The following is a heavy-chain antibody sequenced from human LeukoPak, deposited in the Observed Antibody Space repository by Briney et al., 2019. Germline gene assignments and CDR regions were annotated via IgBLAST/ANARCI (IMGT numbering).Heavy chain of an antibody. CDR1: SASMTDYF. CDR2: IYSSGST. D-gene: IGHD5-24*01. V-gene: IGHV4-59*01. CDR3: ARPRGRNFDY. J-gene: IGHJ4*02. Sequence: SETLSLTCTVSSASMTDYFWRWIRQPPGKGLEWMGYIYSSGSTKYNPSLKSRVAISVDTSTNQSSLKLSSVTAADTAVYYCARPRGRNFDYWGQGTLVTVSS.